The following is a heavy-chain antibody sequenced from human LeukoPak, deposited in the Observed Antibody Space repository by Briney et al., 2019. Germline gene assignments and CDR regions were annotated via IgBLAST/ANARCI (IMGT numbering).Heavy chain of an antibody. CDR3: AREKQKCSSGWYCLYY. CDR2: IWYDGSNK. Sequence: GGSLRLSCAASGFTFSTYGLHWVRQAPGKGLEWVALIWYDGSNKYYADSVKGRFTISRDNSKNTLYLQMNSLRAEDTAVYYCAREKQKCSSGWYCLYYWGQGTLVTVSS. D-gene: IGHD6-19*01. CDR1: GFTFSTYG. V-gene: IGHV3-33*01. J-gene: IGHJ4*02.